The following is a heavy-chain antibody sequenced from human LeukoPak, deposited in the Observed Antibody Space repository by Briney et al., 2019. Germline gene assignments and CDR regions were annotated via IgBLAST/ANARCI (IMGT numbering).Heavy chain of an antibody. CDR3: ARVGCTSTSCLAN. D-gene: IGHD2-2*01. Sequence: GGSLRLSCAVSGLTFSSYWMTWVRQAPGKGLELVANIKQDGSEKYYVDSVKGRSTISRDNAKNSLYLQMSGVRAEDTAVYYCARVGCTSTSCLANWGQGTLVTVSS. J-gene: IGHJ4*02. V-gene: IGHV3-7*01. CDR2: IKQDGSEK. CDR1: GLTFSSYW.